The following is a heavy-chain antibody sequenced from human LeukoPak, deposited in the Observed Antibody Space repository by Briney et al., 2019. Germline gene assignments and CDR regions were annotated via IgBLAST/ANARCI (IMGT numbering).Heavy chain of an antibody. CDR2: ISYDGSNK. CDR1: GFTFSSYA. D-gene: IGHD5-24*01. CDR3: ARVGWLQSLYYGMDV. V-gene: IGHV3-30-3*01. J-gene: IGHJ6*02. Sequence: GGSLRLSCAASGFTFSSYAMHWVRQAPGKGLEWVAVISYDGSNKYYADSVKGRFTISRDNSKNTLYLQMNSLRAEDTAVYYCARVGWLQSLYYGMDVWGQGPTVTVSS.